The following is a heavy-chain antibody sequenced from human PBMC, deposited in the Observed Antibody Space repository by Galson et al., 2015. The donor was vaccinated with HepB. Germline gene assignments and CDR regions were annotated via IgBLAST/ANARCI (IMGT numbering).Heavy chain of an antibody. V-gene: IGHV3-30*01. D-gene: IGHD1-1*01. CDR3: ARDSNWNFDY. CDR1: GFTFTSYN. Sequence: SLRLSCATSGFTFTSYNMHWVRQSPVKGLEWLAIISDDGKTAFYAVSVKGRFTISRDNSKNTLSLQMNSLRPDDTAVYYCARDSNWNFDYWGQGTLVTVSS. J-gene: IGHJ4*02. CDR2: ISDDGKTA.